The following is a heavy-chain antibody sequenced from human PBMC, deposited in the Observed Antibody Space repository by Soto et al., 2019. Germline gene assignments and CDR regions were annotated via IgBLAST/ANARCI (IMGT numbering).Heavy chain of an antibody. Sequence: SSYAISWVRQAPGQGLEWLGRTYYRSKWYNDYAVSVKSRITINPDTSKNQFSLKLSSVTAADTAVYYCARHWALGPPPDYWGQGTLVTVSS. CDR2: TYYRSKWYN. CDR1: SSYA. D-gene: IGHD3-16*01. V-gene: IGHV6-1*01. CDR3: ARHWALGPPPDY. J-gene: IGHJ4*02.